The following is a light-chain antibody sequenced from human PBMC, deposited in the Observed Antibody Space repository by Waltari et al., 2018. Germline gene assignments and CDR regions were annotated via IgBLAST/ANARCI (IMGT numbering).Light chain of an antibody. CDR2: YTS. Sequence: DIVLTQSPATLSLSPGERATLSCRASQSTSNYLAWYQQKPRQPPRLLIYYTSNRATGIPTRFSGSGCATDFTLTISSLEPEDFAIYYCQQRRNWPLTFGGGTKVEIK. CDR3: QQRRNWPLT. J-gene: IGKJ4*01. CDR1: QSTSNY. V-gene: IGKV3-11*01.